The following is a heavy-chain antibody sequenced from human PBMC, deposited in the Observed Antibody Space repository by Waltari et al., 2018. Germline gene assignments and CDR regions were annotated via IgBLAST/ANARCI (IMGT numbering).Heavy chain of an antibody. D-gene: IGHD5-12*01. J-gene: IGHJ4*02. Sequence: QVQLVQSGAEVKKPGASVKVSCKASGYTFTGYCMHWVHQAHGQGLEWMGRHNPNSGGTNYAQKFQGRVTMTRDTSISTAYMELSRLRSDDTAVYYCARWEMATIDGLDYWGQGTLVTVSS. CDR1: GYTFTGYC. V-gene: IGHV1-2*06. CDR3: ARWEMATIDGLDY. CDR2: HNPNSGGT.